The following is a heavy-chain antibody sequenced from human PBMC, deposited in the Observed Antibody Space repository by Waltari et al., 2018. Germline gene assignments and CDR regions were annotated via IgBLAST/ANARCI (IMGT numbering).Heavy chain of an antibody. CDR2: IYHSVST. V-gene: IGHV4-39*07. Sequence: QLQLQASRPGLVKPSEPLSLTCTVPCGSIRSSSSSSCWLRQPPGKGLEWIGSIYHSVSTYYNPSLKSRVTISVDTSKNQFSLKLSSVTAADTAVYYSAIGVDYSNYVGYWGQGTLVTVSS. CDR1: CGSIRSSSSS. CDR3: AIGVDYSNYVGY. D-gene: IGHD4-4*01. J-gene: IGHJ4*02.